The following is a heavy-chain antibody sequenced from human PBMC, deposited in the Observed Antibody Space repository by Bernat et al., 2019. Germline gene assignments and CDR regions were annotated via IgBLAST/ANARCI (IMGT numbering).Heavy chain of an antibody. J-gene: IGHJ4*02. D-gene: IGHD6-13*01. Sequence: QVQLVESGGGVVQPGRSLRLSCAASGFTFSNYGMHWVRQAPGKGLEWVAVISDDGNKKYYGDSVRGRFTISRDSSKNTVYLQMNSLRAEDTAVYCCAKDRRSSWCVDYWGQGTLVTVSS. CDR1: GFTFSNYG. CDR2: ISDDGNKK. V-gene: IGHV3-30*18. CDR3: AKDRRSSWCVDY.